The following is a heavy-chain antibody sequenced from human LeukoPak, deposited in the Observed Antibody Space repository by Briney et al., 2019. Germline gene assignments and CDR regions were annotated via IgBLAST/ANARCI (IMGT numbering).Heavy chain of an antibody. V-gene: IGHV3-11*04. D-gene: IGHD5-18*01. CDR1: GFTFSDYY. CDR3: AREGYSYGNYFDY. J-gene: IGHJ4*02. CDR2: ISSSGSTI. Sequence: GGSLRLSCAASGFTFSDYYMSWIRQAPGKGLEWVSYISSSGSTIYYADSVKGRFTISRDNSKNTLYLQMNSLRAEDTAVYYCAREGYSYGNYFDYWGQGTLVTVSS.